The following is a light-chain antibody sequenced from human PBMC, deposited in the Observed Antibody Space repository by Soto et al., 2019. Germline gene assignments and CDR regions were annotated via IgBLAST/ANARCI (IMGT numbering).Light chain of an antibody. CDR3: QQRGNWPPGFT. Sequence: EIVLTQSPATLALSPGERATLSFRASQSVSIHLAWYQQKPGQAPRLLIYDTSNRATGIPARFSGSGSGTDFTLTISSLEPEDFAVYYCQQRGNWPPGFTFGPGTKVDIK. CDR1: QSVSIH. CDR2: DTS. J-gene: IGKJ3*01. V-gene: IGKV3-11*01.